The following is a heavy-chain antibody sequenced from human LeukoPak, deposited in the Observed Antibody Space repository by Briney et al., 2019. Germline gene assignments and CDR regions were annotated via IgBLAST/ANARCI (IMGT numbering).Heavy chain of an antibody. CDR1: GYTFTIYA. Sequence: ASVKVSCKASGYTFTIYAMHWVRQAPGQGLEWMGWINAGNGNTKYSQKFQGRVTITRDTSASTAYMELSSLRSEDTAVYYCARDRGSWYYDSSGYSPTPFDFWGQGTLVTVSS. V-gene: IGHV1-3*01. D-gene: IGHD3-22*01. CDR2: INAGNGNT. J-gene: IGHJ4*02. CDR3: ARDRGSWYYDSSGYSPTPFDF.